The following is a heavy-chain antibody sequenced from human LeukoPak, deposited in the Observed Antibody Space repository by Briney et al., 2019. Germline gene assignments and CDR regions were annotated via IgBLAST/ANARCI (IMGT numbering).Heavy chain of an antibody. CDR3: ARDRARWESYNWFDP. V-gene: IGHV3-11*06. CDR1: GFTFSDYY. D-gene: IGHD1-26*01. CDR2: IRSGNSYT. J-gene: IGHJ5*02. Sequence: GGSLRLSCAASGFTFSDYYMNWIRQAPGKGLEWISYIRSGNSYTHYADSVKGRFTISRDNAKNSLYLQMNSLRAEDTAVYYCARDRARWESYNWFDPWGQGTLVTVSS.